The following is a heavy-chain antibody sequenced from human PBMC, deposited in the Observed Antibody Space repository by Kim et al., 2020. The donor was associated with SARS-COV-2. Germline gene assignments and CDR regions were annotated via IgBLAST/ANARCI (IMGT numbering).Heavy chain of an antibody. CDR2: IKQDGSEK. V-gene: IGHV3-7*01. Sequence: GGSLRLSCAASGFTFSSYWMSWVRQAPGKGLEWVANIKQDGSEKYYVDSVKGRFTISRDNAKNSLYLQMNSLRAEDTAVYYCAREGRVPHYDYVPYYYYYYGMDVWGQGTTVTVSS. J-gene: IGHJ6*02. CDR3: AREGRVPHYDYVPYYYYYYGMDV. CDR1: GFTFSSYW. D-gene: IGHD3-16*01.